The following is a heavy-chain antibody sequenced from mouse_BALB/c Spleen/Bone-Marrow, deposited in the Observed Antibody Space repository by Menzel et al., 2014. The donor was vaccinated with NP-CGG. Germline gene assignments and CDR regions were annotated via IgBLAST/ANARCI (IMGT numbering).Heavy chain of an antibody. V-gene: IGHV1-9*01. Sequence: VKVVESGAELMKPGASVKISCKATGYTFSSYWIEWVKQRPGHGLEWIGEILPGSGSTNYNEKFEGKATFTADTSSNTAYMQLSSLTSEDSAVYYCARLGRGFDYWGQGTTLTVSS. D-gene: IGHD4-1*01. CDR3: ARLGRGFDY. CDR1: GYTFSSYW. J-gene: IGHJ2*01. CDR2: ILPGSGST.